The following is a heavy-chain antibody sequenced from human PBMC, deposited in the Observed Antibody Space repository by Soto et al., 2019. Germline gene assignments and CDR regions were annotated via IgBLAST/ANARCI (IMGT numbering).Heavy chain of an antibody. CDR2: IDPTDSFT. Sequence: EVQLVQSGAEVKKPGESLRISCKGSGYNFTSYWIIWVRQMPGKGLEWMGNIDPTDSFTNYSPSFQGHVTISTDKSMSTAYLQWGTRKASDTAMYYCARRGYDFWSGLDVWGQGTTVTISS. CDR3: ARRGYDFWSGLDV. D-gene: IGHD3-3*01. V-gene: IGHV5-10-1*03. J-gene: IGHJ6*02. CDR1: GYNFTSYW.